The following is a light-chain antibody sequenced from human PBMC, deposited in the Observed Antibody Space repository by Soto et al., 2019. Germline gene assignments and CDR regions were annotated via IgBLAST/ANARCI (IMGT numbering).Light chain of an antibody. CDR2: AAS. V-gene: IGKV1-39*01. Sequence: DIQMTQSPSSLSASVGDRVTITCRASQSITDYLNWYQQKPGKAPKLLIYAASSLQSGVPPRFSGSGSGTDFTLTISSLQPEDFASYYCQQTYSSVLTFGGGTKVEVK. CDR1: QSITDY. J-gene: IGKJ4*01. CDR3: QQTYSSVLT.